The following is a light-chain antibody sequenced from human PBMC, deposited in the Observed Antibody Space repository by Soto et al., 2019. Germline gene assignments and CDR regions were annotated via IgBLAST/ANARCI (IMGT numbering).Light chain of an antibody. Sequence: QSALTQPASVSGSPGQSITISCTGTSSDIGSCTFVSWYQQHPGKVPKLMIFDVNRRPSGVSDRFSGSKSGNTASLTISGLQAEDEGDYYCSSYTSSSTHVFGSGTQLTVL. CDR1: SSDIGSCTF. J-gene: IGLJ7*01. CDR3: SSYTSSSTHV. V-gene: IGLV2-14*03. CDR2: DVN.